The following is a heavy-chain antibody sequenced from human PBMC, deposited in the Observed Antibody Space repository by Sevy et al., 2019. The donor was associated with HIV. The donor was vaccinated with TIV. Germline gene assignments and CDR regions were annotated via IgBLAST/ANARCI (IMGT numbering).Heavy chain of an antibody. CDR3: AGLFSCGGDCYYLDY. D-gene: IGHD2-21*02. V-gene: IGHV3-30-3*01. CDR2: ISHDGNYK. J-gene: IGHJ4*02. Sequence: GGSLRLSCAASGFTFSNYDMHWVRQAPGKGLEWVAVISHDGNYKNYADSVKVRFTISRDDFKNTLYLQMCSLRPEDTAVYFCAGLFSCGGDCYYLDYWGQGALVTVSS. CDR1: GFTFSNYD.